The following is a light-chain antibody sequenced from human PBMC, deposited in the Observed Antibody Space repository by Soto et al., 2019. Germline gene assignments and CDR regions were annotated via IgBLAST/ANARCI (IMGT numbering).Light chain of an antibody. CDR2: GVF. CDR1: ENITSNY. V-gene: IGKV3-20*01. Sequence: EVVLTQSPGTLSLSPGERVTLSCRASENITSNYLAWYQQKPGQAPRLLIYGVFSRATGISDRFSGSGSGTDFTLTISRLEPEDFAVYYCHQYGISPRTFGPGTKVEIK. J-gene: IGKJ1*01. CDR3: HQYGISPRT.